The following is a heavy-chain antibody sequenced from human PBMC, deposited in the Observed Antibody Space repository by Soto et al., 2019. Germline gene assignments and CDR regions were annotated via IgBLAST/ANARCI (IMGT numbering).Heavy chain of an antibody. D-gene: IGHD2-2*01. CDR3: ARGSGVVPAASDWFDP. CDR1: GGSISSGDYY. Sequence: QVQLQESGPGLVKPSQTLSLTCTVSGGSISSGDYYWSWIRQPPGKGLEWIGYIYYSGSTYYNPSRKSRVTRAVDTSKNQCSLKLSSVTAADTAVYYCARGSGVVPAASDWFDPWGQGTLVTVSS. J-gene: IGHJ5*02. CDR2: IYYSGST. V-gene: IGHV4-30-4*01.